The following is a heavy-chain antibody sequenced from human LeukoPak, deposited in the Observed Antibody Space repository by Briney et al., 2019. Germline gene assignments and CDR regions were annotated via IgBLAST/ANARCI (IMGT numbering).Heavy chain of an antibody. CDR2: IYPGDSDT. J-gene: IGHJ4*02. V-gene: IGHV5-51*01. D-gene: IGHD3-10*01. CDR3: ASRDYGSGAGQFDY. CDR1: GYSFTSYW. Sequence: GESLKISWKGSGYSFTSYWIGWVRQMPGKGLGWMGIIYPGDSDTRYSPSFQGQVTISVDKSISTAYLQWSSLKASDTAMYHCASRDYGSGAGQFDYWGQGTLVTVSS.